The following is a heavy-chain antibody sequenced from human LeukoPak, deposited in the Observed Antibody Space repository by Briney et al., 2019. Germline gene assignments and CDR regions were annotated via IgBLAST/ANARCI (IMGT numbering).Heavy chain of an antibody. V-gene: IGHV3-30*18. Sequence: GGSLRLSCAASGFTFSSYGMHWVRQAPGKGLEWVAVISYDGSNKYYADSVKGRFTISRDNSKNTLYLQMNSLRAEDTAVYYCAKGYDSSGYYGMSYWGQGTLVTVSS. CDR2: ISYDGSNK. CDR1: GFTFSSYG. J-gene: IGHJ4*02. CDR3: AKGYDSSGYYGMSY. D-gene: IGHD3-22*01.